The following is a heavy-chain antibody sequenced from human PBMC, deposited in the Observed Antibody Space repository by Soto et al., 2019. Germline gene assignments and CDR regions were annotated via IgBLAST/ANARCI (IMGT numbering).Heavy chain of an antibody. D-gene: IGHD6-19*01. CDR1: GDSISTSSYY. Sequence: PSETLSLTCTVSGDSISTSSYYWGWIRQPPGKGLEWIGSIYYDGGTCYNPSLKSRVTISLDTSNNQFSLRLSSVTAADTAVYYCASYSSGWYSGDYWGQGTLVTVSS. CDR2: IYYDGGT. J-gene: IGHJ4*02. V-gene: IGHV4-39*01. CDR3: ASYSSGWYSGDY.